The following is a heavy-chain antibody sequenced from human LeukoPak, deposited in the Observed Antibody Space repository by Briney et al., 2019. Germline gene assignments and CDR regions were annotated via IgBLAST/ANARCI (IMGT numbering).Heavy chain of an antibody. J-gene: IGHJ4*02. CDR2: IWYDGSNK. Sequence: PGESLKISCAASGFTFSSYGMHWVRQAPGKGLEWVAVIWYDGSNKYYADSVKGRFTISRDNSKNTLYLQMNSLRAEDTAVYYCASLTDALIDYWGQGTLVTVSS. CDR3: ASLTDALIDY. CDR1: GFTFSSYG. V-gene: IGHV3-33*01. D-gene: IGHD7-27*01.